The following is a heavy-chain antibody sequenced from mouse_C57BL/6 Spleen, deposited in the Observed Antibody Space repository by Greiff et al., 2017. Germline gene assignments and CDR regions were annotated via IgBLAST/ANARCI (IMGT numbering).Heavy chain of an antibody. CDR1: GYAFTNYL. J-gene: IGHJ2*01. CDR3: ERSGGKGGYFDY. CDR2: INPGSGGT. V-gene: IGHV1-54*01. Sequence: VQLQQSGAELVRPGTSVKVSCKASGYAFTNYLIEWVKQRPGQGLEWIGVINPGSGGTNYNEKFKGKATLTADKASSTAYMQLSSLTSEDSAVYFCERSGGKGGYFDYWGQGTTLTVSS. D-gene: IGHD3-1*01.